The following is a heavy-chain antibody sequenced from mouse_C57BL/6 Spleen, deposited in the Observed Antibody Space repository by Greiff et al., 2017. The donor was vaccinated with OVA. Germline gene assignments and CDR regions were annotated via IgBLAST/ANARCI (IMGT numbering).Heavy chain of an antibody. D-gene: IGHD1-1*01. CDR1: GYTFTSYW. Sequence: VQLQQPGAELVRPGSSVKLSCKASGYTFTSYWMDWVKQRPGQGLEWIGNIYPSDSETHYNQKFKDKATLTVDKSSSTAYMQLSSLTSEDSAVYYCARSHYYGSSWGYFDVWGTGTTVTVSS. J-gene: IGHJ1*03. CDR3: ARSHYYGSSWGYFDV. CDR2: IYPSDSET. V-gene: IGHV1-61*01.